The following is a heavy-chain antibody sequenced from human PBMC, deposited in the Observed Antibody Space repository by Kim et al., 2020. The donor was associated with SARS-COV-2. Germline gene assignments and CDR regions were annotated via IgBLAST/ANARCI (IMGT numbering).Heavy chain of an antibody. CDR1: GFTFSSHA. J-gene: IGHJ4*02. V-gene: IGHV3-23*01. CDR3: AKEGSYFDWLPDY. D-gene: IGHD3-9*01. CDR2: ISGNGGTT. Sequence: GGSLRLSCAASGFTFSSHAMSWVRQAPGKGLEWVSAISGNGGTTYYADSVKGRFTISRDNSKNSLYLQMNTLRAEDTAIYYFAKEGSYFDWLPDYWGQGTLVTVSS.